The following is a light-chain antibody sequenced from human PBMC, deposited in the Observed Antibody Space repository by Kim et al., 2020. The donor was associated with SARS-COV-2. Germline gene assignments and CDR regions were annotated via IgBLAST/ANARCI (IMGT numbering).Light chain of an antibody. CDR3: QQYSNYPLT. Sequence: DIQMTQSPSTLSASVGDRVNITCRASQSIVVWLAWYKQKPGKAPKLVIYKASSLESGVPSRFSGSGSGTEFTLTISSLHPDDLGTYFCQQYSNYPLTFGGGTKVEIK. V-gene: IGKV1-5*03. CDR2: KAS. J-gene: IGKJ4*01. CDR1: QSIVVW.